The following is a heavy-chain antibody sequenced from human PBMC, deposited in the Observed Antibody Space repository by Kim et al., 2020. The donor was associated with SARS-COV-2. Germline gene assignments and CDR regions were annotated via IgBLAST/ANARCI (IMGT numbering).Heavy chain of an antibody. V-gene: IGHV4-34*01. Sequence: SETLSLTCAVYGGSFSGYYWSWIRQPPGKGLEWIGEINHSGSTNYNPSLKSRVTISVDTSKNQFSLKLSSVTAADTAVYYCARGGCSSTSCYLDYWGQGT. CDR2: INHSGST. D-gene: IGHD2-2*01. J-gene: IGHJ4*02. CDR3: ARGGCSSTSCYLDY. CDR1: GGSFSGYY.